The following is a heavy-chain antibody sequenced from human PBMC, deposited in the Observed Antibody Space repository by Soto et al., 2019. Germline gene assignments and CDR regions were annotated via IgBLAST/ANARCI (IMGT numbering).Heavy chain of an antibody. CDR3: ARDFDVNTALDYWYFDL. J-gene: IGHJ2*01. CDR1: GGSTSGKY. CDR2: IYASGRT. Sequence: QVHLQESGPGVVKASETLSLTCSLSGGSTSGKYWSWIRQSAGKGLEWIGRIYASGRTHYNPSLGSLVSMSVAQNSSSLRLTSVTAADTAIYYCARDFDVNTALDYWYFDLWGRGTQVSVSS. V-gene: IGHV4-4*07. D-gene: IGHD3-9*01.